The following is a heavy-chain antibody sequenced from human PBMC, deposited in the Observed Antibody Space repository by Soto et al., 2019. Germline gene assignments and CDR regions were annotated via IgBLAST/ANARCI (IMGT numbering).Heavy chain of an antibody. Sequence: QVQLVQSGAEVKKPGSSVKVSCKASGGIFSTYAISWLRQAPGQGLEWMGGIIPIFGTPNYAQKFQGRVTIPADVSTSTGYMELSRLRSEDTAVYYCARDRDDYGSGNYYNRIDFWGQGTLVTVSS. J-gene: IGHJ4*02. CDR1: GGIFSTYA. CDR2: IIPIFGTP. D-gene: IGHD3-10*01. CDR3: ARDRDDYGSGNYYNRIDF. V-gene: IGHV1-69*01.